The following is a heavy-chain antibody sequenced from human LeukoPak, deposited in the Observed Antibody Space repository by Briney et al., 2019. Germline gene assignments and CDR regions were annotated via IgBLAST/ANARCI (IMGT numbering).Heavy chain of an antibody. CDR1: VGSFIGYC. V-gene: IGHV4-34*01. CDR3: ARDAPSSGGDY. D-gene: IGHD1-1*01. J-gene: IGHJ4*02. Sequence: PSETLSLTCVVNVGSFIGYCWSWIRQPPWKRVEWIGEINHSGSTNYNPSLKSRVTISVDRSKNQFSLKLSSVTAADTAVYYCARDAPSSGGDYWGQGTLVTVSS. CDR2: INHSGST.